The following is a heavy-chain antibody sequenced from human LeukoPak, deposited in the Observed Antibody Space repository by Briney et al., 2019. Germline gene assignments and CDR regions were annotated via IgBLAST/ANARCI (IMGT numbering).Heavy chain of an antibody. CDR1: GGSISSGDYY. CDR2: IYYSGST. CDR3: AGALDTVGDAFDI. J-gene: IGHJ3*02. V-gene: IGHV4-30-4*08. D-gene: IGHD4-11*01. Sequence: SETLSLTCTVSGGSISSGDYYWSWIRQPPGKGLEWIGYIYYSGSTYYNPSLKSRVTISVDTSKNQFSLKLSSVTAADTAVYYCAGALDTVGDAFDIWGQGTMVTVSS.